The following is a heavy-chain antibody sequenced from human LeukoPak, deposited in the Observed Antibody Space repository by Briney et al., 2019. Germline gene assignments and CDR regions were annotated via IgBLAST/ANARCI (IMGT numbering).Heavy chain of an antibody. J-gene: IGHJ4*02. V-gene: IGHV3-74*01. CDR2: INSDGSST. D-gene: IGHD3-10*01. CDR1: GFTFSSCA. Sequence: GGSLRLSCAASGFTFSSCAMHWVRQAPGKGLVWVSRINSDGSSTSYADSVKGRFTISRDNAKNTLYLQMNSLRAEDTAVYYCARGGSGSYYRGGIDYWGQGTLVTVSS. CDR3: ARGGSGSYYRGGIDY.